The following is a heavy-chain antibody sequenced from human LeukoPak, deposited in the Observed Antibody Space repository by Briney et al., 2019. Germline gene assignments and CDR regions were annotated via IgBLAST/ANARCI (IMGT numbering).Heavy chain of an antibody. V-gene: IGHV3-66*01. J-gene: IGHJ4*02. CDR3: SRDRMGTKSFDY. Sequence: GESPSLSCAASGFTVRSNYMSWVRQAPGKGLEWVSVISSGGSTYCADSVKGRFTISRDSSKNTLYLQMKSLRAEDTALYYCSRDRMGTKSFDYWGQGTLVTVSS. D-gene: IGHD5-24*01. CDR1: GFTVRSNY. CDR2: ISSGGST.